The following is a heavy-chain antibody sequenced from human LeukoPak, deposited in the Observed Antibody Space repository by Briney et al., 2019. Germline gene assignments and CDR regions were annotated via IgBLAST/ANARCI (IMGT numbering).Heavy chain of an antibody. CDR1: GFTSSTYW. D-gene: IGHD2-2*01. CDR3: ARRDCSRISCPFDY. CDR2: INTGGSRT. V-gene: IGHV3-74*01. J-gene: IGHJ4*02. Sequence: GGSLRLSCAASGFTSSTYWMHWVRQAPGKGLVWVSRINTGGSRTNYADSVKGRFTISRDNAKNTMDLQMNSLRVEDTAVYYCARRDCSRISCPFDYWGQGTLVTVSS.